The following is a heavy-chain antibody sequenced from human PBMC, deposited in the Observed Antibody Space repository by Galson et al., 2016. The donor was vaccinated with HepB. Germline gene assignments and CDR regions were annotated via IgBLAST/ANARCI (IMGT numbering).Heavy chain of an antibody. D-gene: IGHD3-3*01. Sequence: SLRLSCAASGFAFSGFAMSWVRQAPGKGLEWVSSIGGSGTYTYYADSVKGRFTISRDNSQNTLFLHMNSLRAEDTAVYYCAKERFWSGYTYFDPWGQGTTVTVSS. CDR3: AKERFWSGYTYFDP. J-gene: IGHJ6*02. CDR1: GFAFSGFA. CDR2: IGGSGTYT. V-gene: IGHV3-23*01.